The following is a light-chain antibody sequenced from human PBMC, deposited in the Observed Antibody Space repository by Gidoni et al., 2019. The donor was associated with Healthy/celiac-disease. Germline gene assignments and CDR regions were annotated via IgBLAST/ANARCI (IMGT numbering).Light chain of an antibody. Sequence: DIVMTQSPDSLAVSLGERTTINCNASPSVVYRSNNTNYLGWYQQKPGQLPRVLIYWASTRESGVPDRFSGSASGTDFNLTISSLQAEDVAVYYCQQYYRRPLTFGGGTKVEIK. V-gene: IGKV4-1*01. CDR2: WAS. J-gene: IGKJ4*01. CDR3: QQYYRRPLT. CDR1: PSVVYRSNNTNY.